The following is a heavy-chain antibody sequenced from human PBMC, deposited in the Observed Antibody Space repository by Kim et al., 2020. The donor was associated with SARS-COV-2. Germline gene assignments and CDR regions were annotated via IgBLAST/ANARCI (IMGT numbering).Heavy chain of an antibody. D-gene: IGHD3-22*01. CDR2: IYSGGST. J-gene: IGHJ3*02. V-gene: IGHV3-53*01. CDR3: ARDADSSGYYGLAFDI. Sequence: GGSLRLSCAASGFTVSSNYMSWVRQAPGKGLEWVSVIYSGGSTYYADSVKGRFTISRDNSKNTLYLQMNSLRAEDTAVYYCARDADSSGYYGLAFDIWGQGTMVTVSS. CDR1: GFTVSSNY.